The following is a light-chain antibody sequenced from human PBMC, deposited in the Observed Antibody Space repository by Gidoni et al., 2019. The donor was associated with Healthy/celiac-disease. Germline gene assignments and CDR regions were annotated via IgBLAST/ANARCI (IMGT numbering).Light chain of an antibody. CDR1: QRVSSSY. Sequence: EIVLTQSPGTLILSPGERATLSCRASQRVSSSYLAWYQQKPGQAPRLLIYGASSRATGIPDRFSGSGSGTDFTLTISRLEPEDFAVYYCQQYGSSPRTFGQGTKVEIK. CDR2: GAS. CDR3: QQYGSSPRT. J-gene: IGKJ1*01. V-gene: IGKV3-20*01.